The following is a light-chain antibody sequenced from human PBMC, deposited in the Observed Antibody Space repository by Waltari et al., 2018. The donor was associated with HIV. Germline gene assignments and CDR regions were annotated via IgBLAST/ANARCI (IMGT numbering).Light chain of an antibody. V-gene: IGLV1-44*01. CDR1: RSNLGSNS. J-gene: IGLJ3*02. CDR2: GSN. Sequence: QSVLTQPPSASGTPGQRVTISCSGRRSNLGSNSVNWYQQLPGTATKLLIFGSNLGPSVVPALFSGSNADTSASLAISGLQSEYEADYYCASWDDSLTGWVFGGGTKLTVL. CDR3: ASWDDSLTGWV.